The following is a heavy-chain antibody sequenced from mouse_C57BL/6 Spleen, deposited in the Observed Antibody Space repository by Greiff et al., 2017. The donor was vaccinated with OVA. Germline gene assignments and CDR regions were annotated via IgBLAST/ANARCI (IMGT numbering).Heavy chain of an antibody. J-gene: IGHJ3*01. Sequence: QVQLQQPGAELVKPGASVKLSCKASGYTFTSYWMQWVKQRPGQGLEWIGEIDPSDSYTNYNQKFKGKATLTVDTSSSTAYMQLSSLTSEDSAVYYCATRRQDYYGSPWFAYWGQGTLVTVSA. CDR1: GYTFTSYW. V-gene: IGHV1-50*01. CDR3: ATRRQDYYGSPWFAY. CDR2: IDPSDSYT. D-gene: IGHD1-1*01.